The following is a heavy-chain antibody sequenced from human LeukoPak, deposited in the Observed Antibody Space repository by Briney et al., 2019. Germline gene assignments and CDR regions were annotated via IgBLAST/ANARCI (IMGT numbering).Heavy chain of an antibody. Sequence: GGSLRLSCAASGFTFSSYAMSWVRQAPGKGLEWVSAISGSGGSTYYADSVKGRFTISGDNSKNTLYLQMNSLRAEDTAVYYCAKDWLHSTYSSGWAFDYWGQGTLVTVSS. CDR2: ISGSGGST. V-gene: IGHV3-23*01. CDR3: AKDWLHSTYSSGWAFDY. CDR1: GFTFSSYA. J-gene: IGHJ4*02. D-gene: IGHD6-19*01.